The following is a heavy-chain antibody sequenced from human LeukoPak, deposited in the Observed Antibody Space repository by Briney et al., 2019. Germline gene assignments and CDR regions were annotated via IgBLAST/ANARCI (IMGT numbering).Heavy chain of an antibody. V-gene: IGHV3-48*01. Sequence: PGGPLRLSCAASGFTFSSYSMNWVRQAPGKGLEWVSYISSSSSTIYYADSVKGRFTISRDNAKNSLYLQMNSLRAEDTAVYYCAGEWPIGGYYYYGMDVWGQGTTVTVSS. CDR2: ISSSSSTI. J-gene: IGHJ6*02. CDR1: GFTFSSYS. D-gene: IGHD3-16*01. CDR3: AGEWPIGGYYYYGMDV.